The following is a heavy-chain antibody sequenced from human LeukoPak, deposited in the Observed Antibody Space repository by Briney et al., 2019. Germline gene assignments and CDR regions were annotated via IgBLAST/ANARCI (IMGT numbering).Heavy chain of an antibody. Sequence: ASVKVSCKASGYTFTGYYMHWVRQAPGQGLEWMGRINPNSGGTNYAQKFQGRVTMTRDTSISTAYMELSRLRSEDTAVYYCASGLERYCSGGSCSLSPVGDTFDIWGQGTMVTVSS. CDR3: ASGLERYCSGGSCSLSPVGDTFDI. D-gene: IGHD2-15*01. J-gene: IGHJ3*02. CDR2: INPNSGGT. V-gene: IGHV1-2*06. CDR1: GYTFTGYY.